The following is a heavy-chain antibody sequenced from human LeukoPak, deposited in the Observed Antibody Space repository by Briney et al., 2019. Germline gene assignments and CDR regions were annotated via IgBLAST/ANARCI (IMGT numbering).Heavy chain of an antibody. Sequence: GGALRLSCAASGFTVSSKYMSWVRQAPGKGLEWVSVIYSGGSTYYADSVKGRFTISRDNSKNTLYLQMNSLRGEDTALYYCTRDGGYGSYVTPSNWYFDLWGRGTLVTVSS. CDR2: IYSGGST. V-gene: IGHV3-53*01. CDR1: GFTVSSKY. CDR3: TRDGGYGSYVTPSNWYFDL. D-gene: IGHD3-16*01. J-gene: IGHJ2*01.